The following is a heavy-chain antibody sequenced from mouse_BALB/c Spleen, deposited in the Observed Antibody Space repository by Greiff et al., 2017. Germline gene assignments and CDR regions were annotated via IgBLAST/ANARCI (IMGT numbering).Heavy chain of an antibody. CDR2: ISYSGST. J-gene: IGHJ2*01. V-gene: IGHV3-8*02. D-gene: IGHD2-10*02. Sequence: EVQVVESGPSLVKPSQTLSLTCSVTGDSITSGYWNWIRKFPGNKLEYMGYISYSGSTYYNPSLKSRISITRDTSKNQYYLQLNSVTTEDTATYYCARGGYGNRDYFDYWGQGTTLTVSS. CDR1: GDSITSGY. CDR3: ARGGYGNRDYFDY.